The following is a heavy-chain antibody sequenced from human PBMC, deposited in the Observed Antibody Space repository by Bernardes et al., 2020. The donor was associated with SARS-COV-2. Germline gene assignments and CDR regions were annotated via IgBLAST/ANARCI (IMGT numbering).Heavy chain of an antibody. CDR3: ARAGGSSSSAQDFDY. V-gene: IGHV4-34*01. CDR1: GGSLSGDY. D-gene: IGHD6-6*01. J-gene: IGHJ4*02. CDR2: IHRSGST. Sequence: SEPLSLTCAVYGGSLSGDYWSWIRQPPGKGLEWVGEIHRSGSTNYNPSLKSRVTISIDTSKNQFSLKLSSVTAADTAVYYCARAGGSSSSAQDFDYWGQGTLVTVSS.